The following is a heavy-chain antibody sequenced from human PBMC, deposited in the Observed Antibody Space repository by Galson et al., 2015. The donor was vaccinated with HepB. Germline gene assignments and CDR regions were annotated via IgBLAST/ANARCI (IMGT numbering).Heavy chain of an antibody. CDR1: GGTFSSYA. CDR2: IIPIRGIA. D-gene: IGHD6-13*01. V-gene: IGHV1-69*04. J-gene: IGHJ4*02. CDR3: ARSQERSSWYGEKPDRFDY. Sequence: SVKVSCKASGGTFSSYAISWVRQAPGQGLEWMGRIIPIRGIANCAQKFQGRVTITADKSTSTAYMELSSLRSEDTAVYYCARSQERSSWYGEKPDRFDYWGQGTLVTVSS.